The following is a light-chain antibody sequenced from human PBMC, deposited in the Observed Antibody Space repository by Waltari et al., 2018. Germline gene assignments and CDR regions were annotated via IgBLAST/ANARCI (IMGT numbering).Light chain of an antibody. J-gene: IGLJ3*02. CDR1: GSKIGSID. CDR2: HIN. CDR3: AAWFDSLNGWV. Sequence: QSIVTQSPSVSGTPGQRVTIACSASGSKIGSIDLNWYQQLPGTAPKLLIYHINVRPSGVPYRFSGSKSGTSASLTISGLQSEDEADYYCAAWFDSLNGWVFCGGTKVTVL. V-gene: IGLV1-44*01.